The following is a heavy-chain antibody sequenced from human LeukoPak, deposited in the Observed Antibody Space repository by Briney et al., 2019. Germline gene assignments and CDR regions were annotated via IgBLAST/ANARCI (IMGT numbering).Heavy chain of an antibody. Sequence: GGSLRLSCAASGFIFNNYQMNWVRQAPGKGLECISYISSSGRTIYYADSLKGRFTVSRDNAKNSLYLRMNNLRAEDTAVYYCARGEYYFDYWGQGTLVTVSS. CDR3: ARGEYYFDY. CDR1: GFIFNNYQ. J-gene: IGHJ4*02. CDR2: ISSSGRTI. V-gene: IGHV3-48*03.